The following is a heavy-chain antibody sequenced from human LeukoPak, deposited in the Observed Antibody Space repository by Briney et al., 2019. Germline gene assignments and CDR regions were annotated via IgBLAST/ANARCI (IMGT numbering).Heavy chain of an antibody. CDR3: ARQKYFDWTRYYYYMDV. V-gene: IGHV4-59*08. J-gene: IGHJ6*03. Sequence: PSETLSLTCTVSSGSISSYYRSWIRQPPGKGLERIGYIYYSGSTNYNPSLKSRVTISVDTSKNQFSLKLSSVSAADTAVYYCARQKYFDWTRYYYYMDVWGKGTTVTISS. CDR2: IYYSGST. CDR1: SGSISSYY. D-gene: IGHD3-9*01.